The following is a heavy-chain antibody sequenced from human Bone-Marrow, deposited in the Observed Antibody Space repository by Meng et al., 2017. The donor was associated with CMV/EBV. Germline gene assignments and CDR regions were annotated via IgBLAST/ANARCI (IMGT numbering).Heavy chain of an antibody. Sequence: GESLKISCAASGFTFSSYAMHWVRQAPGKGLEWVAVISYDGSNKYYADSVKGRFTISRDNSKNTLYLQMNSLRAGDTAVYYCARHGVTIFGVIINDYWGQGTLVTVSS. V-gene: IGHV3-30-3*01. CDR2: ISYDGSNK. CDR1: GFTFSSYA. CDR3: ARHGVTIFGVIINDY. J-gene: IGHJ4*02. D-gene: IGHD3-3*01.